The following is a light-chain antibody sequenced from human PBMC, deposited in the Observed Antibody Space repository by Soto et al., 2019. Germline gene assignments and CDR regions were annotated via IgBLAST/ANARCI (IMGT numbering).Light chain of an antibody. CDR2: DVS. CDR3: TSYTTSSTLYV. CDR1: SSDVGGYNY. Sequence: QSVLTQPASVSRSPGQSITISCTGTSSDVGGYNYVSWYQQYPGKAPKLMIYDVSNRPSGVSNRFSGSKSGNTASLTISGLQAEDEADYYCTSYTTSSTLYVLGTGTKVTVL. V-gene: IGLV2-14*01. J-gene: IGLJ1*01.